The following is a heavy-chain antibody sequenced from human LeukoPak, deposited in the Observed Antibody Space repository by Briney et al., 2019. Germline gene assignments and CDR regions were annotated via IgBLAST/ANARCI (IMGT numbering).Heavy chain of an antibody. J-gene: IGHJ4*02. CDR2: VSDSGSTR. Sequence: LSLTCAVYGGSFSGYYWSWIRQPPGKGLEWVAYVSDSGSTRYADSVRGRFTVSRDDAKSSLFLQMNSLRAEDTAVYYCAREMGSTWNVPIDYWGQGTLVTVSS. V-gene: IGHV3-11*01. D-gene: IGHD6-13*01. CDR1: GGSFSGYY. CDR3: AREMGSTWNVPIDY.